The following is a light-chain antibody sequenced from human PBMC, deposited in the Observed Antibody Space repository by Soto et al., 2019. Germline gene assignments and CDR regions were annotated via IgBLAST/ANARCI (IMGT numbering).Light chain of an antibody. CDR3: QQYKNWWT. CDR1: ETVRSN. CDR2: AAS. J-gene: IGKJ1*01. V-gene: IGKV3D-15*01. Sequence: RVMTQSPDTLSVSPWERATLSCRASETVRSNLAWYQQKPGQAPRLLIYAASTRATGIPARFIGNGSGTEFTLTISSLQSEDFAVYYCQQYKNWWTFGQGTKVDIK.